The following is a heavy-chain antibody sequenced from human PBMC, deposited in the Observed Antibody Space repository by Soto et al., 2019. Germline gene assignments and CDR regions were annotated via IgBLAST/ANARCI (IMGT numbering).Heavy chain of an antibody. CDR2: ISYDGSNK. CDR1: GFTFSSYA. J-gene: IGHJ3*02. V-gene: IGHV3-30-3*01. CDR3: ARDTKYYDFWSGYSDAFDI. Sequence: QVQLVESGGGVVQPGRSLRLSCAASGFTFSSYAMHWVRQAPGKGLEWVAVISYDGSNKYYADSVKGRFTISRDNSKNTLYLQMNSLRAEDTAVYYCARDTKYYDFWSGYSDAFDIWGQGTMVTVSS. D-gene: IGHD3-3*01.